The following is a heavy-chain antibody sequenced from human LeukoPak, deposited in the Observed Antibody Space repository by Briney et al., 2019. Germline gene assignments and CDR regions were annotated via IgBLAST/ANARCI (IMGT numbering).Heavy chain of an antibody. Sequence: PSETLSLTCTVSGYSISSGYYWGWIRQPPGKGLDWIGSIYHSGSTYYNPSLKSRVTISVDTSKNQFSLKLSSVTAADTAVYYCARIVVVPAASWASYCYYYYMDVWGKGTTVTVSS. J-gene: IGHJ6*03. V-gene: IGHV4-38-2*02. CDR2: IYHSGST. D-gene: IGHD2-2*01. CDR3: ARIVVVPAASWASYCYYYYMDV. CDR1: GYSISSGYY.